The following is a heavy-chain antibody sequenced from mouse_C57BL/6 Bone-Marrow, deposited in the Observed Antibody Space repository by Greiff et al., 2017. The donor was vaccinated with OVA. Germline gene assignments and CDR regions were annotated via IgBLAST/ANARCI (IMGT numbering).Heavy chain of an antibody. V-gene: IGHV1-9*01. CDR2: ILPGSGST. J-gene: IGHJ4*01. Sequence: QVQLKESGAELMKPGASVKLSCKATGYTFTGYWIEWVKQRPGHGLEWIGEILPGSGSTNYNEKFKGKATFTADTSSTTAYMQLSSLTTEDSAIYYCARDYYYGSSYGDYAMDYWGQGTSVTVSS. CDR3: ARDYYYGSSYGDYAMDY. D-gene: IGHD1-1*01. CDR1: GYTFTGYW.